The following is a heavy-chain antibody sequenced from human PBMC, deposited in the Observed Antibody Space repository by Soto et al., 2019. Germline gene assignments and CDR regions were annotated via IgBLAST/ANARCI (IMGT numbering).Heavy chain of an antibody. Sequence: QITLKESGPTLVKSTQTLTLTCTFSGFSLSSSGMGVGWIRQPPGKALEWLTLIYWDDDKRYSPSLKSRLTITKDTSKTQVVLTMTNMDPVDTATYFCAHVTTVVTLGSFDIWGQGTVVTVSS. CDR2: IYWDDDK. V-gene: IGHV2-5*02. D-gene: IGHD2-21*02. CDR1: GFSLSSSGMG. CDR3: AHVTTVVTLGSFDI. J-gene: IGHJ3*02.